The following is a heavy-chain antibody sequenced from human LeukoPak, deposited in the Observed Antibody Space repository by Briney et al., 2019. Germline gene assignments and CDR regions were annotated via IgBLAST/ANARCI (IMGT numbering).Heavy chain of an antibody. Sequence: QAGGSLRLSCAASGFTFNFFSMNWVRQAPGKGLEWLLYISNTGDTIYYADSVKGRFAIARDNAKDTVYLQMSGLRAEDTAVYYCARDQGYCGSTGCIRWHDYWGQGTLVTVSS. J-gene: IGHJ4*02. CDR1: GFTFNFFS. V-gene: IGHV3-48*01. CDR2: ISNTGDTI. D-gene: IGHD2-2*01. CDR3: ARDQGYCGSTGCIRWHDY.